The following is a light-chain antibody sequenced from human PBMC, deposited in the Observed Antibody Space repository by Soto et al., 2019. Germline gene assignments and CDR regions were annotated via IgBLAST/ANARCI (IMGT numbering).Light chain of an antibody. CDR1: RGISSY. Sequence: IQLTQSPSSLSASVGDRVTITCQASRGISSYLAWYQQKPGKPPKLLVYSASTLQSGVPSRFSGSGSGPDFTLTISSLQPEDSATYFCQQLNSYPQTSGQGTRPAIK. J-gene: IGKJ5*01. CDR3: QQLNSYPQT. V-gene: IGKV1-9*01. CDR2: SAS.